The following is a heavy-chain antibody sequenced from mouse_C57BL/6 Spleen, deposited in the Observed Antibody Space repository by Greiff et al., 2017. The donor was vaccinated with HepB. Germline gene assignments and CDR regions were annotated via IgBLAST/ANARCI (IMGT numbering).Heavy chain of an antibody. CDR1: GFTFSSYG. CDR3: ARHDYYGSSDY. D-gene: IGHD1-1*01. CDR2: ISSGGSYT. J-gene: IGHJ2*01. V-gene: IGHV5-6*01. Sequence: EVQLVESGGDLVKPGGSLKLSCAASGFTFSSYGMSWVRQTPDKRLEWVATISSGGSYTYYPDSVKGRFTISRDNAKNTLYLQMSSLKSEDTAMYYCARHDYYGSSDYWGQGTTLTVSS.